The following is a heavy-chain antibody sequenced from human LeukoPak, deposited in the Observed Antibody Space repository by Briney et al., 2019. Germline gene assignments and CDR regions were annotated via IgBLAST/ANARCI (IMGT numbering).Heavy chain of an antibody. CDR2: ISYDGSNK. CDR3: AKDSHRYCSGGSCYSFDY. J-gene: IGHJ4*02. CDR1: GFTFSSYG. Sequence: GGSLRLSCSASGFTFSSYGMHWVRQAPGKGLEWVAVISYDGSNKYYADSVKGRFTISRDNSKNTLYLQMNSLRAEDTAVYYCAKDSHRYCSGGSCYSFDYWGQGTLVTVSS. V-gene: IGHV3-30*18. D-gene: IGHD2-15*01.